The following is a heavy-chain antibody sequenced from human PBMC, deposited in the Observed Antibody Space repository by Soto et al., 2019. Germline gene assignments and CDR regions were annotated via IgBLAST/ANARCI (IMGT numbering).Heavy chain of an antibody. D-gene: IGHD6-19*01. CDR1: GFTFESYA. J-gene: IGHJ4*02. Sequence: ESGGGSVQPGRSLRLSCVASGFTFESYAMHWVRQVPGKGLEWVSGISWNSGSIGYEDSVKGRFTIFRDNAQRSLYLEMNSPRVEDTAFYYCVKDIHMQWLVSHFEYWGQGALVTVSS. CDR2: ISWNSGSI. CDR3: VKDIHMQWLVSHFEY. V-gene: IGHV3-9*01.